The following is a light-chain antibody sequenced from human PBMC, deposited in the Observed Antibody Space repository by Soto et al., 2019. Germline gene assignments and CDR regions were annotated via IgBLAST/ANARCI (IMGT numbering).Light chain of an antibody. V-gene: IGKV3-20*01. CDR2: VAS. CDR1: QSVSSNY. J-gene: IGKJ3*01. CDR3: QLYYSSSLFS. Sequence: EIVLTQSPGTLSLSPGERATLSCRASQSVSSNYLAWYRQTPGQAPRLLISVASSRATGIPDRFSGSGSGTDFTLTISRLEPEDFAVYYCQLYYSSSLFSFGPGTKVEVK.